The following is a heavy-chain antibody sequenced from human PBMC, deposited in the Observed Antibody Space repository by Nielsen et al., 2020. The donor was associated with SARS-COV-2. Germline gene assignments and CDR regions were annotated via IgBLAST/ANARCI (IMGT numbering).Heavy chain of an antibody. Sequence: LRLSCTVSGGSFSDYYWTWIRQPPGKGLEWIGYIYYTGNTNYNPSLKSRVTISLDTSKNQFSLRLSSVTAADTAVYYCARRVASRPVYAFDIWGLGTMVTVSS. CDR1: GGSFSDYY. J-gene: IGHJ3*02. V-gene: IGHV4-59*01. CDR3: ARRVASRPVYAFDI. CDR2: IYYTGNT. D-gene: IGHD5/OR15-5a*01.